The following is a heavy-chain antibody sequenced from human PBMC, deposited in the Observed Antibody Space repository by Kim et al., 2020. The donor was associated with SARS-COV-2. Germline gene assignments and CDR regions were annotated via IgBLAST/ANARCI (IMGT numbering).Heavy chain of an antibody. D-gene: IGHD3-16*01. V-gene: IGHV3-64*01. CDR2: RI. CDR3: ARVGDYGAFDI. Sequence: RIYYANSVKCRFTISRDNSKNTLYLQMGSLRPEDMAIYYCARVGDYGAFDIWGQGAVVTVSS. J-gene: IGHJ3*02.